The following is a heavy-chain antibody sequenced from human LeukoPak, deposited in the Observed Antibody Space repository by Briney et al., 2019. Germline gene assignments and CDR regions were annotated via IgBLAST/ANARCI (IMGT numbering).Heavy chain of an antibody. D-gene: IGHD5-12*01. J-gene: IGHJ4*02. CDR1: GYSISSGYY. CDR3: ARDSWLLHIDF. CDR2: IYHSGST. Sequence: SETLSPTCTVSGYSISSGYYWGWIRQPPGKGLEWIGSIYHSGSTYYNPSLKSRVTISLDTSKNQFSLKLNSVTAADTAVYYCARDSWLLHIDFWGQGILVTVSS. V-gene: IGHV4-38-2*02.